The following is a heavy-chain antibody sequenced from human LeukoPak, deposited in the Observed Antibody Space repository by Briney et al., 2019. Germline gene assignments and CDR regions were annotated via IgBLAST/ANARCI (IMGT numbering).Heavy chain of an antibody. CDR1: GFTFSNYA. J-gene: IGHJ3*02. Sequence: QPGGSLRLSCAASGFTFSNYAMSWVRQAPGKGLEWVSSISSSSNYIYYADSVKGRFTISRDNAKNSLYLQMSSLRAEDTDVYYCARDVGASAPDAFDIWGQGTMVTVSS. CDR2: ISSSSNYI. D-gene: IGHD1-26*01. V-gene: IGHV3-21*01. CDR3: ARDVGASAPDAFDI.